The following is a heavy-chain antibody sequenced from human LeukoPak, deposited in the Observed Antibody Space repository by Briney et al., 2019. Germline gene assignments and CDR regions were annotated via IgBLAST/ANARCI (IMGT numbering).Heavy chain of an antibody. D-gene: IGHD3-3*01. CDR2: INYSGST. J-gene: IGHJ4*02. CDR1: GYSITSGYY. Sequence: SETLSLTCSVSGYSITSGYYWGWIRQPPGKGLEWIGRINYSGSTYYNPSLKSRVTISVDTSKNQFSLKLSSVTAADTAVYYCARDWSGWGQGTLVTVSS. V-gene: IGHV4-38-2*02. CDR3: ARDWSG.